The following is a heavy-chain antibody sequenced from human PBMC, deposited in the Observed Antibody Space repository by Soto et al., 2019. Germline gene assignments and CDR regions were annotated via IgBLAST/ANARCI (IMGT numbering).Heavy chain of an antibody. J-gene: IGHJ5*02. CDR3: ARDLFTMVRGVPWFDP. Sequence: GGSLRLSCAASGFTFSSYGMHWVRQAPGKGLEWVAVIWYDGSNKYYADSVKGRFTISRDNSKNTLYLQMNSLRAEDTAVYYCARDLFTMVRGVPWFDPWGQGTLVTVSS. D-gene: IGHD3-10*01. CDR2: IWYDGSNK. CDR1: GFTFSSYG. V-gene: IGHV3-33*01.